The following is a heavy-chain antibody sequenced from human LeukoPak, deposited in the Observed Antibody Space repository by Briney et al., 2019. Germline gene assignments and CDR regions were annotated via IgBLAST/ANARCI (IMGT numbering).Heavy chain of an antibody. J-gene: IGHJ4*02. CDR3: AKGTVPYDSSGYYSG. Sequence: SLRLSCAASGFTFSSYAMHWVRQAPGKGLEWVSGISWNSGSIGYADSVKGRFTISRDNAKNSLYLQMNSLRAGDTALYYCAKGTVPYDSSGYYSGWGQGTLVTVSS. V-gene: IGHV3-9*01. D-gene: IGHD3-22*01. CDR2: ISWNSGSI. CDR1: GFTFSSYA.